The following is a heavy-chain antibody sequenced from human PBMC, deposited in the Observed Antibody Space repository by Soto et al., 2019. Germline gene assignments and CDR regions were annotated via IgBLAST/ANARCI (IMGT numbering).Heavy chain of an antibody. Sequence: EVQLVESGGGLVQPGRSLRLSCAASGFTFDDYAMHWVRQAPGKGLEWVSGINWNSGSIDYADSVKGRLTISRDNAKNSLYLQMNSLRPEDTALYYCAKDRVSALTTNMDVWGKGTTVTVSS. V-gene: IGHV3-9*01. CDR1: GFTFDDYA. CDR3: AKDRVSALTTNMDV. CDR2: INWNSGSI. D-gene: IGHD1-26*01. J-gene: IGHJ6*03.